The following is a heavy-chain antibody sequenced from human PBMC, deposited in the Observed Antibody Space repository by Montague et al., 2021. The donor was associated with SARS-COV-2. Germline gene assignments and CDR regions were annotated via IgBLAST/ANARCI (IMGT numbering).Heavy chain of an antibody. V-gene: IGHV4-59*01. CDR3: ARGIFTIPFIPAHYYMDV. Sequence: SETRSLTCTVSGGSISSYYWSWIRQLPGKGLEWIGYIYYSGSTNYNPSLKSRVTKSVDTSKNQFSLKLSSVTAADTAVYYCARGIFTIPFIPAHYYMDVWGKGTTVTVSS. CDR2: IYYSGST. CDR1: GGSISSYY. J-gene: IGHJ6*03. D-gene: IGHD3-3*01.